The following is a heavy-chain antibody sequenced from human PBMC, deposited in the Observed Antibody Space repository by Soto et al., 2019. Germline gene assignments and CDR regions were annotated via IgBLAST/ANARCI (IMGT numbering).Heavy chain of an antibody. V-gene: IGHV4-4*02. CDR3: ARAYPGYSSGWSAYYFDY. Sequence: SETLSLTCAVSSGSISSSNWWSWVRQPPGKGLEWIGEIYHSGSTNYNPSLKSRVTISVDKSKNQFSLKLSSVTAADTAVYYCARAYPGYSSGWSAYYFDYWGQGTLVTVSS. D-gene: IGHD6-19*01. J-gene: IGHJ4*02. CDR1: SGSISSSNW. CDR2: IYHSGST.